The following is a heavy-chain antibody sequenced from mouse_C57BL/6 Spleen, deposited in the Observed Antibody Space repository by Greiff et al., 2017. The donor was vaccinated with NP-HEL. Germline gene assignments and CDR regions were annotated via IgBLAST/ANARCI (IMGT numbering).Heavy chain of an antibody. Sequence: QVQLKESGPGLVQPSQSLSITCPVSGFSLTSYGVHWFRQSPGKGLEGLGVIWSGGSTDYNAAFISRLSISKDNSKSQVFFKMNSLQADDTAIYYCASLYYDYVPFAYWGQGTLVTVSA. CDR3: ASLYYDYVPFAY. CDR1: GFSLTSYG. CDR2: IWSGGST. J-gene: IGHJ3*01. D-gene: IGHD2-4*01. V-gene: IGHV2-2*01.